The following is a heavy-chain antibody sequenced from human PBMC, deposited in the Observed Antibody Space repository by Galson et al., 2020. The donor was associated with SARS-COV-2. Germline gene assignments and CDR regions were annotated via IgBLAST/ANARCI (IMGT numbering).Heavy chain of an antibody. V-gene: IGHV3-23*01. Sequence: GGSLRLSCAASGFTFSSYAMSWVRQAPGKGLEWVSAISGSGGSTYYADSVKGRFTISRDNSKNTLYLQMNSLRAEDTAVYYCAKDRRYSSSPPSPYFDYWGQGTLVTVSS. CDR1: GFTFSSYA. CDR3: AKDRRYSSSPPSPYFDY. CDR2: ISGSGGST. D-gene: IGHD6-6*01. J-gene: IGHJ4*02.